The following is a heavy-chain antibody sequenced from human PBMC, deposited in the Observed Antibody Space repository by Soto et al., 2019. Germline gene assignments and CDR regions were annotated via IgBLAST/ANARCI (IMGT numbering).Heavy chain of an antibody. CDR1: GVTFSAYS. V-gene: IGHV4-34*01. Sequence: GTLCITCSGYGVTFSAYSMSWIRQTPGKGLEWIAVINHSGSTNYNPSLKSRLAISVDTSKNQFSLNLSSVTAADTAVYYCARAGTGIQLWLPEYYYYGMGDWGQGTTVTGSS. D-gene: IGHD5-18*01. CDR2: INHSGST. CDR3: ARAGTGIQLWLPEYYYYGMGD. J-gene: IGHJ6*02.